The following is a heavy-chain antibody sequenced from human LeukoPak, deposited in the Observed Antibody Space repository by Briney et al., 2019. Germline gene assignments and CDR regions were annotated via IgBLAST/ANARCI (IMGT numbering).Heavy chain of an antibody. D-gene: IGHD1-20*01. Sequence: ASVKVSCKVSGYTLTELSMHWVRQAPGKGLEWMGGFDPEDGETIYAQKFQGRVTMTEDTSTDTAYMELSGLRSEDTAVYYCATAVYNWNDFFDYWGQGTLVTVSS. CDR2: FDPEDGET. CDR1: GYTLTELS. V-gene: IGHV1-24*01. CDR3: ATAVYNWNDFFDY. J-gene: IGHJ4*02.